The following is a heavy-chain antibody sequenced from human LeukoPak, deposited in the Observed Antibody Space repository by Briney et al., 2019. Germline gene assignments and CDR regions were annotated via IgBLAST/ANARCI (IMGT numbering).Heavy chain of an antibody. Sequence: GASVKVSCKASGGTFSSYAISWVRQAPGQGLEWMGGIIPIFGTANYAQKFQGRVTITTDESTSTAYMELSSLRSEDTAVYYCARDSSGYRNDFQHWGQGTLVTVSS. J-gene: IGHJ1*01. CDR2: IIPIFGTA. CDR1: GGTFSSYA. V-gene: IGHV1-69*05. D-gene: IGHD3-22*01. CDR3: ARDSSGYRNDFQH.